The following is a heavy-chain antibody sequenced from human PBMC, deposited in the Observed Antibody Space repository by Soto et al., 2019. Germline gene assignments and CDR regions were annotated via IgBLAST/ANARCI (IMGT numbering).Heavy chain of an antibody. V-gene: IGHV3-7*01. CDR3: ARGRGVDV. CDR2: IKQDGSEK. Sequence: EVQLVESGGGLVQPGGSLRLSCAASGFTFSSYSMSWVRQAPGKGLEWVANIKQDGSEKYYVDSVKGRFTISRDNAMNSLYLQMNSLRAEDTAVYYCARGRGVDVWGQGTTVTVSS. CDR1: GFTFSSYS. J-gene: IGHJ6*02.